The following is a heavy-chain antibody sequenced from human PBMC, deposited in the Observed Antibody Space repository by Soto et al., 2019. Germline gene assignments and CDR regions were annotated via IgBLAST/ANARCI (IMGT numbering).Heavy chain of an antibody. CDR1: GGSISSYY. D-gene: IGHD2-2*02. CDR2: IYYSGST. V-gene: IGHV4-59*01. J-gene: IGHJ6*02. Sequence: SETLSLTCTVSGGSISSYYWSWIRQPPGKGLEWIGYIYYSGSTNYNPSLKSRVTISVDTSKNQFSLKLRSVTAADTAVYYCARLYCSSTSCYTGYYYYGMDVWGQGTTVTVSS. CDR3: ARLYCSSTSCYTGYYYYGMDV.